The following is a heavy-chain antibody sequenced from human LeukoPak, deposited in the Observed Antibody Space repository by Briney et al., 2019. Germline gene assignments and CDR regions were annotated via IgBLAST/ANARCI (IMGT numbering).Heavy chain of an antibody. D-gene: IGHD3-22*01. V-gene: IGHV3-21*01. CDR2: ISSSSSYI. Sequence: PGGSLRLSCAASGFTFSSYSMNWVCQAPGKGLEWVSSISSSSSYIYYADSVKGRFTISRDNAKNSLYLQMNSLRAEDTAVYYCARILTYYYDSSGYYSDYWGQGTLVTVSS. CDR1: GFTFSSYS. CDR3: ARILTYYYDSSGYYSDY. J-gene: IGHJ4*02.